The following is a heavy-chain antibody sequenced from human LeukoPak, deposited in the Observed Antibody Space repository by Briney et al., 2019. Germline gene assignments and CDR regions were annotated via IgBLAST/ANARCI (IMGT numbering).Heavy chain of an antibody. CDR3: ARLKFYDSTVYSPGYYMDV. Sequence: PETLSLTCTLSVGSIISNSRRCMPASPRAGVGWICRIFVSGVTDYTPSLKSRVTMSLDTSRKQFSLRLTSVTAADTAVYYCARLKFYDSTVYSPGYYMDVWGKGTTVSVFS. CDR2: IFVSGVT. D-gene: IGHD3-22*01. J-gene: IGHJ6*03. CDR1: VGSIISNS. V-gene: IGHV4-4*07.